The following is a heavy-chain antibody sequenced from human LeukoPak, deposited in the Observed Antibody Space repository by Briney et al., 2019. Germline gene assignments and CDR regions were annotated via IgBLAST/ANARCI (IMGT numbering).Heavy chain of an antibody. CDR3: AKGSPLQWVGATQMDLGSPLSDFDY. V-gene: IGHV3-23*01. CDR2: ITASGGNT. D-gene: IGHD1-26*01. J-gene: IGHJ4*02. Sequence: GGSLRLSCAASGFTFRSYAMTWVRQTPGKGLEWVSGITASGGNTYYADSVKGRFTISRDNSKNTLYLQMNSLRAEDTAVYYCAKGSPLQWVGATQMDLGSPLSDFDYWGQGTLVTVSS. CDR1: GFTFRSYA.